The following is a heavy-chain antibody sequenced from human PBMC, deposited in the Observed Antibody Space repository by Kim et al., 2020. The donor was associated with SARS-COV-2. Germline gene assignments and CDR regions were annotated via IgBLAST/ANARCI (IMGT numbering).Heavy chain of an antibody. CDR2: IFYSGST. D-gene: IGHD3-22*01. CDR1: GGSISSCGYY. Sequence: SETLSLTCTVSGGSISSCGYYWSWIRQHPGKGLEWIGYIFYSGSTYYNPSLKSRVTISVDTSKNQFSLKLSSVTAADTAVYYCARARITMIIVVNAFDIWGQGTLFTVSS. CDR3: ARARITMIIVVNAFDI. V-gene: IGHV4-31*03. J-gene: IGHJ3*02.